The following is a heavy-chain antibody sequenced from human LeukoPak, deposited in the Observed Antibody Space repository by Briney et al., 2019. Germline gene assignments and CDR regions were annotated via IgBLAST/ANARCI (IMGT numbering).Heavy chain of an antibody. CDR3: ATGYCSSTSCYRASGYYYMDV. CDR1: GYTLTELS. V-gene: IGHV1-24*01. J-gene: IGHJ6*03. CDR2: FDPEDGET. D-gene: IGHD2-2*01. Sequence: ASVKVSCKVSGYTLTELSMHWVRQAPGKGLEWMGGFDPEDGETIYAQKFQGRVTMTEDTSTDTAYMELSSLRSEDTAVYYCATGYCSSTSCYRASGYYYMDVWGKGTTVTVSS.